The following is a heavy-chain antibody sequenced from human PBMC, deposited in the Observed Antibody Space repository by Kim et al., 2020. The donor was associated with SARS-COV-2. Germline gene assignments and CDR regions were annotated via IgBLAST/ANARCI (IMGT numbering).Heavy chain of an antibody. D-gene: IGHD1-26*01. CDR3: AKEGIVGVTSHLDY. J-gene: IGHJ4*02. Sequence: ADPVKGRFTISRENPKNTLYLQMNSLRAEDTAVYYCAKEGIVGVTSHLDYWGQGTLVTVSS. V-gene: IGHV3-23*01.